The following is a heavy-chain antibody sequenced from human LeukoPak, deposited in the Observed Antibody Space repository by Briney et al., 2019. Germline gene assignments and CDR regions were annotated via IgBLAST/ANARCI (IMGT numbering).Heavy chain of an antibody. CDR3: ARAQHSGYERYQYYFDY. CDR1: GNYW. J-gene: IGHJ4*02. D-gene: IGHD5-12*01. CDR2: INSDGSST. Sequence: GGSLRLSCAASGNYWMHWVRQAPGKGLVWVSRINSDGSSTNYADSVKGRFTISRDNAKNTLYLQMNSLRAEDTAVYYCARAQHSGYERYQYYFDYWGQGTLVTVSS. V-gene: IGHV3-74*01.